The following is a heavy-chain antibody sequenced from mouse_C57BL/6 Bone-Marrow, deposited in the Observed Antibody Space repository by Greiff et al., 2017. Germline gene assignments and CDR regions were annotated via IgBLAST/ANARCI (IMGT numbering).Heavy chain of an antibody. V-gene: IGHV1-59*01. Sequence: VQLQQPGAELVRPGTSVKLSCKASGYTFTSYWMHWVKQRPGQGLEWIGVIDPSDSYTNYNQKFKGKATLTVDTSSSTAYMQLSSLTSEDSAVYYCARDTRRACFSFWRRESLLSVS. CDR1: GYTFTSYW. J-gene: IGHJ3*01. CDR3: ARDTRRACFSF. CDR2: IDPSDSYT.